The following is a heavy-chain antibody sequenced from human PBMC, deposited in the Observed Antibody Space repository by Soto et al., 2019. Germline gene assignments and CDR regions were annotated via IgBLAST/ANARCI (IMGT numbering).Heavy chain of an antibody. CDR3: AKVDPRINQFDY. J-gene: IGHJ4*02. CDR1: GYSFTTYW. Sequence: PGESLKISCKGSGYSFTTYWIAWVRQMPGKGLEWMGVIYPGDSDTRYSPSFQGQVTISADKSISTAYLQWSSLKASDTAVYYCAKVDPRINQFDYWGQGTLVTVSS. V-gene: IGHV5-51*01. CDR2: IYPGDSDT.